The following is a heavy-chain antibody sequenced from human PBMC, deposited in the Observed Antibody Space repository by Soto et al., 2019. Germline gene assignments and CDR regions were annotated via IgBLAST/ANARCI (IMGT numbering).Heavy chain of an antibody. V-gene: IGHV4-59*12. J-gene: IGHJ6*02. CDR3: ARAHPGWLVNKNYYYYGMDV. CDR1: GGSISSYY. Sequence: PSETLSLTCTISGGSISSYYWSWIRQPPGKGLEWIGYIYYSGSTNYNPSLKSRVTISVDTSKNQFSLKLSSVTAADTAVYYCARAHPGWLVNKNYYYYGMDVWGQGTTVTVSS. CDR2: IYYSGST. D-gene: IGHD6-19*01.